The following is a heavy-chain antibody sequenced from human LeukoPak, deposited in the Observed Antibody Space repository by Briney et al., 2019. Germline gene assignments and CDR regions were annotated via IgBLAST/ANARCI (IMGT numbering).Heavy chain of an antibody. D-gene: IGHD1-26*01. Sequence: ASVKVSCKASGYTFTDYYLNWVRQAPGQGLEWMGWINPNCGGTNYAQKFQGRVTITRDTAISTAYMELSSLFSDDTAMYYCSRAMGSDYWGQGTLVTVSS. V-gene: IGHV1-2*02. CDR3: SRAMGSDY. CDR1: GYTFTDYY. J-gene: IGHJ4*02. CDR2: INPNCGGT.